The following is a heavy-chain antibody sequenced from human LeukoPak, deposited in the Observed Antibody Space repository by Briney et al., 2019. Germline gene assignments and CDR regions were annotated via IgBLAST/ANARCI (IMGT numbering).Heavy chain of an antibody. V-gene: IGHV4-4*02. J-gene: IGHJ4*02. Sequence: PSGTLSLTCAVSAGSISSSNWWSWVRQPPGKGLEWIGEIYHSGSTNYNPSLKSRVTISVDTSKNQFSLKLSSVTAADTAVYYCASSLRKIVVVPAAIDYWGQGTLVTVSS. CDR1: AGSISSSNW. CDR3: ASSLRKIVVVPAAIDY. D-gene: IGHD2-2*01. CDR2: IYHSGST.